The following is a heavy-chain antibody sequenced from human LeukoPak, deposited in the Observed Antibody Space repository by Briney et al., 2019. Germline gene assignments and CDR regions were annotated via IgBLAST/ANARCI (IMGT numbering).Heavy chain of an antibody. Sequence: ASVKVSCKASGYTFTNYGLSWVRQAPGQGLEWMGWISAYNGNTKYAQKLQGRVTMTTDTSTSTAYMELRSLRSDDTAVYYCARDTGLIAVAGTRVDYWGQGTLVTVSS. D-gene: IGHD6-19*01. CDR2: ISAYNGNT. CDR3: ARDTGLIAVAGTRVDY. V-gene: IGHV1-18*01. J-gene: IGHJ4*02. CDR1: GYTFTNYG.